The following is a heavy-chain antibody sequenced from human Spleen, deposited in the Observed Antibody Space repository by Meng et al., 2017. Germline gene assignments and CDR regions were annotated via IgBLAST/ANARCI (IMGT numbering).Heavy chain of an antibody. Sequence: GGSLRLSCAASGFTFSSYSMNWVRQAPGKGLEWVSYISSSGSYIYYADSVKGRFSISRDNAENSLYLQMNSLRAEDTAVYYCAREGMAVAGGSYYIDYWGQGTLVTVSS. CDR1: GFTFSSYS. D-gene: IGHD6-19*01. J-gene: IGHJ4*02. CDR3: AREGMAVAGGSYYIDY. CDR2: ISSSGSYI. V-gene: IGHV3-21*01.